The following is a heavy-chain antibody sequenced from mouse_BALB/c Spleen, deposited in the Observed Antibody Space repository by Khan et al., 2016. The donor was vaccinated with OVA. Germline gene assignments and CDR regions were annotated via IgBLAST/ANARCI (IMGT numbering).Heavy chain of an antibody. CDR3: ARVYGGDFDY. J-gene: IGHJ2*01. Sequence: EVQLQESGPGLVKPSQSLSLTCTVTGYSITSDYAWNWIRQFPGNKLEWMGHISYSGNTKYNPSLKSRISVTRDTSKNQIFLQLNSVTAEDKATYYCARVYGGDFDYWGQGTTLTVSS. CDR1: GYSITSDYA. CDR2: ISYSGNT. D-gene: IGHD2-10*02. V-gene: IGHV3-2*02.